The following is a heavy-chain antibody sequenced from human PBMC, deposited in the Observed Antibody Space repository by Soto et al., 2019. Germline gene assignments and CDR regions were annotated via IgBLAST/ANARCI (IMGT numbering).Heavy chain of an antibody. Sequence: PGGSLRLSCAASGFTFSSYAMHWVRQAPGKGLEWVAVISYDGSNKYYADSVKGRFTISRDNSKNTLYLQMNSLRAEDTAVYYCARDRGVAGLYYYYGMDVWGQGTTVTVSS. J-gene: IGHJ6*02. CDR1: GFTFSSYA. CDR3: ARDRGVAGLYYYYGMDV. CDR2: ISYDGSNK. D-gene: IGHD6-19*01. V-gene: IGHV3-30-3*01.